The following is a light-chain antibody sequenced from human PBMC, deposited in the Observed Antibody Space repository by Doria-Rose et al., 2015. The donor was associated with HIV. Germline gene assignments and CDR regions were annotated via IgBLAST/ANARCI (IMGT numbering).Light chain of an antibody. CDR3: QQYGTSRGT. CDR2: DAS. V-gene: IGKV3-20*01. CDR1: QRVKSSY. J-gene: IGKJ5*01. Sequence: TQSPGTLSLSPGERATLSCKASQRVKSSYLAWYQQKPVQAPRLLIYDASTRSTGSPDRFSGSGSGTDFTLTISRLEPEDVAVYYCQQYGTSRGTFGQGTRLEIK.